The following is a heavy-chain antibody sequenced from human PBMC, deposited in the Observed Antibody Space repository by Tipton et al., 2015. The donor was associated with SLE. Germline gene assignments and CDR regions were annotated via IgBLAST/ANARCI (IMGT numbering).Heavy chain of an antibody. Sequence: TLSLTCTVSGGSISSHYWSWIRQPPGKGLEWIGYIYYSGSTNYNPSLKSRVTISVDTSKNQFSLKLSSVTAADTAVYYCARDRGGYFDYWGQGTLVTVSS. V-gene: IGHV4-59*11. CDR1: GGSISSHY. CDR3: ARDRGGYFDY. CDR2: IYYSGST. J-gene: IGHJ4*02. D-gene: IGHD6-13*01.